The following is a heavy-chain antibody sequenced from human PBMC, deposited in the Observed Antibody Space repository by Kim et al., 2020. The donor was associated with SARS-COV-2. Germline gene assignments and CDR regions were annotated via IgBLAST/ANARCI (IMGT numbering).Heavy chain of an antibody. CDR3: ATDTRGGDYYYYYYGMDV. V-gene: IGHV3-66*02. CDR2: IYSGGST. Sequence: GGSLRLSCAASGFTVSSNYMSWVRQAPGKGLEWVSVIYSGGSTYYADSVKGRFTISRDNSKNTLYLQMNSLRAEDTAVYYCATDTRGGDYYYYYYGMDVWGQGTTVTVSS. D-gene: IGHD3-16*01. J-gene: IGHJ6*02. CDR1: GFTVSSNY.